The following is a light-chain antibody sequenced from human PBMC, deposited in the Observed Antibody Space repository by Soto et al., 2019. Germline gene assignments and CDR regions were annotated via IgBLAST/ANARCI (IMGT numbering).Light chain of an antibody. CDR3: AAWDDALGGLVV. J-gene: IGLJ2*01. V-gene: IGLV1-44*01. Sequence: QSVLTQPPSASGTPGQRVTISCSGSTSNIGINTVSWYQQLPGTAPKLLIYSNTQRPSGVPDRFSGSKSGTSASLAISGLRSEDEADYYCAAWDDALGGLVVFGGGTKVTVL. CDR2: SNT. CDR1: TSNIGINT.